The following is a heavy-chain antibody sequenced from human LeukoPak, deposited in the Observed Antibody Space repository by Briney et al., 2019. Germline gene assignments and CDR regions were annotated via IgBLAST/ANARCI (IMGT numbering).Heavy chain of an antibody. CDR2: ISAYNGDT. CDR1: GYTFTIYG. CDR3: ARDYYDNSGYYSHSGGY. Sequence: ASVKVSCKASGYTFTIYGINWVRQAPGQGLEWMGRISAYNGDTNFAQNFQGRVTMTTDTSTSTAYMELRSLRSDDTAVYYCARDYYDNSGYYSHSGGYWGQGTLVTVSS. J-gene: IGHJ4*02. V-gene: IGHV1-18*01. D-gene: IGHD3-22*01.